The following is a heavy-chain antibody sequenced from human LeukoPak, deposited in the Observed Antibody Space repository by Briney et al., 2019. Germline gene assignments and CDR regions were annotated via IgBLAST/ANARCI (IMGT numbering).Heavy chain of an antibody. CDR2: ISYDGSKK. CDR3: ARDPGRLLGAFDY. CDR1: GFTLSGYA. J-gene: IGHJ4*02. V-gene: IGHV3-30*04. Sequence: GGSLRLSCAASGFTLSGYAMQWVRQAPGKGLEWVAVISYDGSKKYYTDSVKGRFTISRDNSKNTVSLQMNSLRADDTAVYFCARDPGRLLGAFDYWGQGTLVTVSS. D-gene: IGHD1-26*01.